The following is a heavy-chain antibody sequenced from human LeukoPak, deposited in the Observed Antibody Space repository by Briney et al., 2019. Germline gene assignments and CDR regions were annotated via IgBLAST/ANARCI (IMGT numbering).Heavy chain of an antibody. CDR1: GGSFSGYY. J-gene: IGHJ4*02. Sequence: SETLSLTCAVYGGSFSGYYWSWIRQLPGKGLEWIGEINHSGSTNYNPSLKSRVTISVDTSKNQFSLKLSSVTAADTAVYYCARGSRDGYNSFDYWGQGTLVTVSS. D-gene: IGHD5-24*01. CDR3: ARGSRDGYNSFDY. V-gene: IGHV4-34*01. CDR2: INHSGST.